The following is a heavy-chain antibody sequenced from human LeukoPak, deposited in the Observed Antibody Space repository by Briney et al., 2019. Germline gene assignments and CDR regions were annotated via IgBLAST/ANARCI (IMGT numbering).Heavy chain of an antibody. V-gene: IGHV1-2*06. CDR3: ARVYSSSSPYYYYYYMDV. CDR2: INPNSGGT. D-gene: IGHD6-6*01. Sequence: ASVKVSCKASGYTFTGYYMHWVRQAPGQGLEWMGRINPNSGGTNYAQKFQGRVTMTRDTSISTAYMELSRLRSDDTAVYYCARVYSSSSPYYYYYYMDVWGKGTTVTVSS. CDR1: GYTFTGYY. J-gene: IGHJ6*03.